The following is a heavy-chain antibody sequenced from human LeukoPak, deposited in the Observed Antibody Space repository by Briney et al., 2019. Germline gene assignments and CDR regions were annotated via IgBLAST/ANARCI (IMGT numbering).Heavy chain of an antibody. V-gene: IGHV1-69*05. CDR2: IIPIFGTA. Sequence: ASVKVSCKASGGTFSSYAISWVRQAPGQGLEWMGGIIPIFGTANYAQKFQGRVTITTDESTSTAYMELSSLRSEDTAVYYCARGTVTTGGSFDPWGQGTTVIVSS. CDR1: GGTFSSYA. J-gene: IGHJ6*02. D-gene: IGHD4-11*01. CDR3: ARGTVTTGGSFDP.